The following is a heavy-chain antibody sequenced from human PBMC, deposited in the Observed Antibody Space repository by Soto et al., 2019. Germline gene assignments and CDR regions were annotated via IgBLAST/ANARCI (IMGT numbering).Heavy chain of an antibody. Sequence: ASVKVSCKASGGTFSSYAISWVRQAPGKGLEWMGGFDPEDGETIYAQKFQGRVTMTEDTSTDTAYMELSSLRSEDTAVYYCATLSKGLVYDYWGQGTLVTVSS. CDR1: GGTFSSYA. CDR2: FDPEDGET. CDR3: ATLSKGLVYDY. J-gene: IGHJ4*02. V-gene: IGHV1-24*01. D-gene: IGHD6-19*01.